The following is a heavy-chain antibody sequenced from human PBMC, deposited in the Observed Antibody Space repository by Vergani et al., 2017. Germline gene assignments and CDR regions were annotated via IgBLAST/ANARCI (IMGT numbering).Heavy chain of an antibody. J-gene: IGHJ4*02. D-gene: IGHD3-9*01. CDR2: IYRTGRT. V-gene: IGHV4-38-2*01. Sequence: QVQLQESGPGLVKPSETLSLTCAVSGFSIDNGYYWDWIRQPPGKGLEWIGSIYRTGRTHFNPSLKSRVTNSVDTSNNLFSLRLKSLTAADTAVYYCARRSGIVYDSVSGAQYFFDFWGQGTLVTVSS. CDR3: ARRSGIVYDSVSGAQYFFDF. CDR1: GFSIDNGYY.